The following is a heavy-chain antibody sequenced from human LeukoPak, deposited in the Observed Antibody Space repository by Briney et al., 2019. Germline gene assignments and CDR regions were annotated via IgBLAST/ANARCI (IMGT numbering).Heavy chain of an antibody. Sequence: PGGSLRLSCAASGFTFSSYAMSWVRQAPGKGLEWVSGISSSGSFTYYADSVKGQFAISRDNSKNTLYLHMNSLRAGDTAVYFCARLPTTVSFFDYWGQGTLVSVSS. CDR1: GFTFSSYA. J-gene: IGHJ4*02. V-gene: IGHV3-23*01. D-gene: IGHD4-17*01. CDR2: ISSSGSFT. CDR3: ARLPTTVSFFDY.